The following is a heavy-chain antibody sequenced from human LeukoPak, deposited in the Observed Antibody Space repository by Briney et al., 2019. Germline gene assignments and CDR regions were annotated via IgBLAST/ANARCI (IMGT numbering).Heavy chain of an antibody. Sequence: GGPLRLSCAASGVSLSDYWMNWVRQAPGKGLEWVANINLRGGASLYVDSVRGRFTISRDNAKNSLYLQMSSLKVEDTAVYYCAAWGLYNFWGQGTLVTVSS. CDR3: AAWGLYNF. CDR1: GVSLSDYW. D-gene: IGHD7-27*01. CDR2: INLRGGAS. V-gene: IGHV3-7*01. J-gene: IGHJ4*02.